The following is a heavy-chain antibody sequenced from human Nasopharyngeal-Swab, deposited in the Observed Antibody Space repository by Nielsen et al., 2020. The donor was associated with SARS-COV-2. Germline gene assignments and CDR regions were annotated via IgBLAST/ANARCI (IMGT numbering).Heavy chain of an antibody. V-gene: IGHV4-4*02. Sequence: SETLSLTCAVSGGSISSSNWWRWVRQPPGKGLEWIGEIYHIGSTNYNPSLKSRVTISVDKSKNQFSLKLSSVTAADTAVYYCASPGPYYYYMDVWGKGTTVTVSS. CDR1: GGSISSSNW. D-gene: IGHD7-27*01. CDR2: IYHIGST. J-gene: IGHJ6*03. CDR3: ASPGPYYYYMDV.